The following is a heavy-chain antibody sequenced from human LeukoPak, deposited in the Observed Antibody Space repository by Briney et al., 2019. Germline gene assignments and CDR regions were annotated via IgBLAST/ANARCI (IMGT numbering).Heavy chain of an antibody. CDR3: ARLGGDYGGNSEYFDY. V-gene: IGHV4-59*08. CDR1: GGSISGYY. Sequence: SETLSLTCTVSGGSISGYYWSWIRQPPGKGLEWIGYIYYSGSTNYNPSLKSRVTISVDTSENQFSLKLSSVTAADTAVYYCARLGGDYGGNSEYFDYWGQGTLVTVSS. J-gene: IGHJ4*02. CDR2: IYYSGST. D-gene: IGHD4-17*01.